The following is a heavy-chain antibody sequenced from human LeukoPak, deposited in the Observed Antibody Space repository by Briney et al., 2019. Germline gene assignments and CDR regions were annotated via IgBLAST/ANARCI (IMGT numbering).Heavy chain of an antibody. CDR3: AKDLTHSSAGPFDY. CDR2: ISWNSGSI. CDR1: GFTFDDYA. D-gene: IGHD3-22*01. J-gene: IGHJ4*02. Sequence: GGSLRLSCAASGFTFDDYAMHWVRQAPGKGLEWVSGISWNSGSIGYADSVEGRFTISRDNAKNSLYLQMNSLRAEDTALYYCAKDLTHSSAGPFDYWGQGTLVTVSS. V-gene: IGHV3-9*01.